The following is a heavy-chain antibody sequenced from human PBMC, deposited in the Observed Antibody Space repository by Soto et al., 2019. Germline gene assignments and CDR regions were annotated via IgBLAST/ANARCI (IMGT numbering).Heavy chain of an antibody. D-gene: IGHD2-2*01. CDR2: IIPIFGTA. Sequence: QVQLVQSGAEVKKPGSSVKVSCKASGGTFSSYAISWVRQAPGQGLEWMGGIIPIFGTANYAQKFQGRVTITADESTSTAYMELSSLRSEDTAVYYCAATALSDIVVVPAATQFYYYYGMDVW. CDR1: GGTFSSYA. CDR3: AATALSDIVVVPAATQFYYYYGMDV. V-gene: IGHV1-69*01. J-gene: IGHJ6*01.